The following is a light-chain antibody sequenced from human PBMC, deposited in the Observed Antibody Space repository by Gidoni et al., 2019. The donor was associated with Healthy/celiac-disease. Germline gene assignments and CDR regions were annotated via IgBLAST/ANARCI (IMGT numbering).Light chain of an antibody. CDR2: WAS. Sequence: DIVMTQSPYSLAVCLGERATINRKSSQRVLYRSNNKISLAWYQQTPGQPPTLVIYWASTRESGVPDRFSGSWSGTDFTLTSSSLQAEDVAVYYWQQYYSTPLTFGGGTKVEIK. J-gene: IGKJ4*01. V-gene: IGKV4-1*01. CDR1: QRVLYRSNNKIS. CDR3: QQYYSTPLT.